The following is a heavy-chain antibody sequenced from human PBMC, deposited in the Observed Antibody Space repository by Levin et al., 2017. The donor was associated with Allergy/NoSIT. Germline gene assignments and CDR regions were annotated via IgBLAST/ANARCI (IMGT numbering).Heavy chain of an antibody. J-gene: IGHJ6*02. V-gene: IGHV3-74*01. CDR3: ARDLGYSSGWYYYGMDV. CDR1: GFTFSSYW. D-gene: IGHD6-19*01. CDR2: INSDGSST. Sequence: GESLKISCAASGFTFSSYWMHWVRQAPGKGLVWVSRINSDGSSTSYADSVKGRFTISRDNAKNTLYLQMNSLRAEDTAVYYCARDLGYSSGWYYYGMDVWGQGTTVTVSS.